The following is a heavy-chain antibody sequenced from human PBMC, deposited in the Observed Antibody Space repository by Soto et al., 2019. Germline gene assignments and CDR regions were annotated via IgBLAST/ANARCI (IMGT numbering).Heavy chain of an antibody. CDR2: ISFAGNNK. J-gene: IGHJ4*02. CDR1: GFTFSSYS. V-gene: IGHV3-30*04. D-gene: IGHD2-15*01. Sequence: PGGSLRLSFAASGFTFSSYSMHWVRQAPDMGLEWVAFISFAGNNKYYADSVKGRFTISRDNPNNMLYLEMNSLRPDDTAVYYCARDRRKALVVVAATGGFDYGGQGTQVTVSS. CDR3: ARDRRKALVVVAATGGFDY.